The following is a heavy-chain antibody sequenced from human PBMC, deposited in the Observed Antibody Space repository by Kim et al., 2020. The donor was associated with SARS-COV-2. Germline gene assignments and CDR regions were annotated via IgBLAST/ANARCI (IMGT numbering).Heavy chain of an antibody. CDR3: AKWPEGQQPGDHRAFDV. Sequence: VKGRFALSRDNSMNTVYLQMNSLRVEDTAVYYCAKWPEGQQPGDHRAFDVWGPGTMVTVSS. V-gene: IGHV3-23*01. J-gene: IGHJ3*01. D-gene: IGHD6-13*01.